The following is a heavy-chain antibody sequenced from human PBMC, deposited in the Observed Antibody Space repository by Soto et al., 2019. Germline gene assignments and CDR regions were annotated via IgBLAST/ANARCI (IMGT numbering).Heavy chain of an antibody. D-gene: IGHD2-2*01. CDR1: GFTFSTFA. V-gene: IGHV3-30*04. J-gene: IGHJ1*01. CDR2: ISANGYSQ. Sequence: QVQLVDSGGGVVQPGRSLRLSCAASGFTFSTFAMHWVRQAPGKGLEWVAAISANGYSQFYGHSVKGRFIISRDNSWNTVNLQMNSVRVEDTALYYCVRDTAEDCRSSTCYVPLQHWGQGTLVTVSS. CDR3: VRDTAEDCRSSTCYVPLQH.